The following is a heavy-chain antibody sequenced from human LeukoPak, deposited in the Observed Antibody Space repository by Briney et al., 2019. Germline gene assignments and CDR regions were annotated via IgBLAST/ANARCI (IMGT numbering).Heavy chain of an antibody. V-gene: IGHV3-21*01. CDR1: GFTFSSYS. Sequence: PGGSLRLSCAASGFTFSSYSMNWVRQAPGKGLEWVSSISSSSSYIYYADSVKGRFTISRDNAKNSLYLQMNSLKAEDTAVYYCASLGGVGATDAFDIWGQGTMVTVSS. D-gene: IGHD1-26*01. CDR3: ASLGGVGATDAFDI. CDR2: ISSSSSYI. J-gene: IGHJ3*02.